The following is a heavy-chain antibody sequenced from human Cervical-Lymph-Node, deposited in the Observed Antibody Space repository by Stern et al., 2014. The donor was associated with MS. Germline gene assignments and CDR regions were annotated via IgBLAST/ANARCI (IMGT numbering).Heavy chain of an antibody. CDR1: GYSISSGYY. CDR2: IYHSWST. V-gene: IGHV4-38-2*02. Sequence: QVQLQESGPGLVKPSETLSLTCTVSGYSISSGYYWGWIRQPPGKGLEGIGSIYHSWSTYYTPPHKSRFTISVDTSKNQFSLKLSSVTAADTAVYYCARDYYDSSGPAYYYYGMDVWGQGTTVTVSS. CDR3: ARDYYDSSGPAYYYYGMDV. D-gene: IGHD3-22*01. J-gene: IGHJ6*02.